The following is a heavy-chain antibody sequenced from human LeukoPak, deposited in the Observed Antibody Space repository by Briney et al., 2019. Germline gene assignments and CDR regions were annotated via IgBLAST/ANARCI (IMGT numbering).Heavy chain of an antibody. CDR1: GFTFSSYS. J-gene: IGHJ4*02. CDR3: VRAARGAARYYFDY. CDR2: TSSSSTYT. D-gene: IGHD6-6*01. Sequence: GGSLRLSCAASGFTFSSYSMTWVRQAPGKGLEWVSSTSSSSTYTYYADSMKGRFTISRDNAKSSLYLQMNSLRAEDTAVYFCVRAARGAARYYFDYWGQGILVTVSS. V-gene: IGHV3-21*01.